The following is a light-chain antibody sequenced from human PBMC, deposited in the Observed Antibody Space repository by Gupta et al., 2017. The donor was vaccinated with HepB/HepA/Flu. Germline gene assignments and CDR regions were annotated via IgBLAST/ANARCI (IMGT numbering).Light chain of an antibody. J-gene: IGLJ2*01. CDR2: DVS. Sequence: QSALTQPASVSGSPGQSITISCTGTSSDVGRYNYVSWYQQHPGKAPKLMMYDVSNRPSGVSDRFSGSKSGNTASLTISGLQAEDEADYYCSSYTSSSTVVFGGGTKLTVL. CDR3: SSYTSSSTVV. V-gene: IGLV2-14*03. CDR1: SSDVGRYNY.